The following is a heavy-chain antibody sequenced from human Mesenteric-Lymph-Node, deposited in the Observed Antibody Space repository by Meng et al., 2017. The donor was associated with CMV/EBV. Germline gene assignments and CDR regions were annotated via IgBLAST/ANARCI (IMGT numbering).Heavy chain of an antibody. Sequence: SLKISCAASGFTFDDYAMHWVRQAPGKGLEWVSGISWNSGSIGYADSVKGRFTISRDNAKNSLYLQMNSLRAEDTALYYCAKSPLKDYYDSSGYFDYFDYRGQGTLVTVSS. D-gene: IGHD3-22*01. J-gene: IGHJ4*02. CDR1: GFTFDDYA. CDR3: AKSPLKDYYDSSGYFDYFDY. CDR2: ISWNSGSI. V-gene: IGHV3-9*01.